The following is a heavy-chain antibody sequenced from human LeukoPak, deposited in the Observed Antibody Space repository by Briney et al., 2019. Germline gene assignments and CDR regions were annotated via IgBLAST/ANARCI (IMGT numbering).Heavy chain of an antibody. V-gene: IGHV3-21*01. Sequence: GGSLRLSCAASGFTSSSYSMNWVRQAPGKGLEWVSSISSSSSYIYYADSVKGRFTISRDNAKNSLYLQMNSLRAEDTAVYYCARVRSAVVVPAATDYWGQGTLVTVSS. CDR2: ISSSSSYI. D-gene: IGHD2-2*01. CDR1: GFTSSSYS. CDR3: ARVRSAVVVPAATDY. J-gene: IGHJ4*02.